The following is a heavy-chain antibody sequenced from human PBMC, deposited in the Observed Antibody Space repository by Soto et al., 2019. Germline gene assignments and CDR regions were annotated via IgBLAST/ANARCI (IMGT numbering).Heavy chain of an antibody. CDR1: GFILSDCA. D-gene: IGHD7-27*01. Sequence: AGSLRLSCATSGFILSDCAMNWVRQAPGKGLEWVSYISSSSSVIDYADSVKGRFTVSRDNARNSLYLQMNSLRAEDTAVYYCARDLSWGSNWYYYMDVWGKGTTVTVSS. CDR2: ISSSSSVI. J-gene: IGHJ6*03. V-gene: IGHV3-48*01. CDR3: ARDLSWGSNWYYYMDV.